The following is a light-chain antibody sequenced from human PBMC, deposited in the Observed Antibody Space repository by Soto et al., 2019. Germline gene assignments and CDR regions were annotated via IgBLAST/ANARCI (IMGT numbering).Light chain of an antibody. V-gene: IGKV4-1*01. CDR3: QQYYSIPPT. Sequence: DIVMTQSPDSLAVSLGERATINCKSSQRVLYSSDNKHYLAWYQQKPGQPPKLLFYCASTREAGVPDRFTGGGSGTDFSLTISSLQAEDVAVYYCQQYYSIPPTFGQGTKVEIK. CDR2: CAS. CDR1: QRVLYSSDNKHY. J-gene: IGKJ1*01.